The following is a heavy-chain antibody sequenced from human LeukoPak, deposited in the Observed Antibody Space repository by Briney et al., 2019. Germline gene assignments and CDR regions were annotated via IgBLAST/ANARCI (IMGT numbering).Heavy chain of an antibody. D-gene: IGHD4-17*01. CDR3: ARIVDYGDNQPRYYFDY. V-gene: IGHV4-39*02. J-gene: IGHJ4*02. CDR1: GGSISSSSYY. CDR2: INYSGST. Sequence: PSATLSLTCTVSGGSISSSSYYWGWIRHPPGKGLEWIGTINYSGSTYYNPSLKSRVTISVDTSKNHFSLKLSSVTAADTAVYYCARIVDYGDNQPRYYFDYWGQGTLVTVSS.